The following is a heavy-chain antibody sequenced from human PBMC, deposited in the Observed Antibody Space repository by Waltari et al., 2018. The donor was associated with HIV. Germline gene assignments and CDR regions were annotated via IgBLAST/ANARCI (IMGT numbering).Heavy chain of an antibody. CDR2: IYYSGRT. V-gene: IGHV4-39*01. Sequence: QLQLQESGPGLVKPSETLSLTCTVSGGSISSSSYYWGWIRQPPGKGLEWIGSIYYSGRTYYNPSLKSRVTISVDTSKNQFSLKLSSVTAADTAVYYCARLGTYGDLFDYWGQGTLVTVSS. CDR3: ARLGTYGDLFDY. J-gene: IGHJ4*02. CDR1: GGSISSSSYY. D-gene: IGHD4-17*01.